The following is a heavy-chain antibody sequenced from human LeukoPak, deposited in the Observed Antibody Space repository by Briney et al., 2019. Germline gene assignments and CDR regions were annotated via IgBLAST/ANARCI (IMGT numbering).Heavy chain of an antibody. J-gene: IGHJ4*02. CDR3: TTDSGYDDRFDY. Sequence: GGSLRLSCAASGFTFSNAWMNWVRKAPGKGLEWVGRIKSKTDGGTTDYAGTVKGRITISRDDSKNTLYLQMNSLKTQDTAVYYCTTDSGYDDRFDYWGQGTLVTVSS. D-gene: IGHD5-12*01. CDR2: IKSKTDGGTT. V-gene: IGHV3-15*01. CDR1: GFTFSNAW.